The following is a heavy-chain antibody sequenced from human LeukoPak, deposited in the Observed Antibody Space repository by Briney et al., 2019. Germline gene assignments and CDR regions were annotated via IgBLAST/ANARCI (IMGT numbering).Heavy chain of an antibody. J-gene: IGHJ3*02. CDR3: ATLPAGSGSYLGAFDI. CDR2: ISAYNGNT. V-gene: IGHV1-18*01. Sequence: GASVKVSCKASRYTFTSYGISWVRQAPGQGLEWMGWISAYNGNTNYAQKLQGRVTMTTDTSTSTAYMELRSLRSDDTAVYYCATLPAGSGSYLGAFDIWGQGTMVTVSS. CDR1: RYTFTSYG. D-gene: IGHD3-10*01.